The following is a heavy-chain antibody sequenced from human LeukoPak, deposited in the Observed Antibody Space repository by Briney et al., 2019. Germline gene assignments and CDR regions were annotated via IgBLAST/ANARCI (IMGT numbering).Heavy chain of an antibody. D-gene: IGHD3-22*01. CDR3: ARLYYDSSGYYQICYFDY. CDR1: GGSISSNSYY. V-gene: IGHV4-39*01. Sequence: SETLSLTCTVSGGSISSNSYYWGWIRQPPGKGLEWIGSIYYSGGTYYNPSLKSRVTISVDTSKNQFSLNLSSVTAADTAVYYCARLYYDSSGYYQICYFDYWGQGTLVTVSS. J-gene: IGHJ4*02. CDR2: IYYSGGT.